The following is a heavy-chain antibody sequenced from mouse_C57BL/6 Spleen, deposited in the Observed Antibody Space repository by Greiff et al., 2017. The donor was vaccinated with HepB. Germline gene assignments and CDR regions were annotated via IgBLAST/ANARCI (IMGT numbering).Heavy chain of an antibody. V-gene: IGHV1-42*01. CDR1: GYSFTGYY. CDR2: INPSTGGT. Sequence: VQLQQSGPELVKPGASVKISCKASGYSFTGYYMNWVKQSPEKSLEWIGEINPSTGGTTYNQKFKAKATLTVDKSSSTAYMQLKSLTSEDSAVYYCARSGPCDYEGPWFAYGGQGTRVTVSA. CDR3: ARSGPCDYEGPWFAY. J-gene: IGHJ3*01. D-gene: IGHD2-4*01.